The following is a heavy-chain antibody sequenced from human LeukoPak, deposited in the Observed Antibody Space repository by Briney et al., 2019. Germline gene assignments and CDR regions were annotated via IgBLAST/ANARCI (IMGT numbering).Heavy chain of an antibody. Sequence: GESLKISCQGSGYTFSSYWIAWVRQMPGKGLEWMGIIYPGDSDTRYMPSFQGQVTMSADKSSNTAYIQWTSLKASDTAMYYCARLNTGDGDDASRWFDPWGQGTLVTVSS. CDR3: ARLNTGDGDDASRWFDP. CDR2: IYPGDSDT. V-gene: IGHV5-51*01. J-gene: IGHJ5*02. D-gene: IGHD4-17*01. CDR1: GYTFSSYW.